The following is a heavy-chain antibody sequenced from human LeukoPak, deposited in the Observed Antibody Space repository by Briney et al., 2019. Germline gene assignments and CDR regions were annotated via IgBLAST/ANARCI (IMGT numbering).Heavy chain of an antibody. Sequence: GGSLRLSWAASGLTVSTNYMSWVRHAAGGGLGWVSVIYSGGSTYYADSVKGRFTISRDNSKNTLYLQMNSLRAEDTAVYYCARVGYSSGWLRDWGQGTLVTVSS. CDR2: IYSGGST. CDR1: GLTVSTNY. J-gene: IGHJ4*02. D-gene: IGHD6-19*01. CDR3: ARVGYSSGWLRD. V-gene: IGHV3-53*01.